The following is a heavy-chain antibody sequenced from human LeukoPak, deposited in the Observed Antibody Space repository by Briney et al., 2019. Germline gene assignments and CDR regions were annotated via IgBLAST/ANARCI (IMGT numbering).Heavy chain of an antibody. V-gene: IGHV3-7*01. Sequence: GGSXRLSXXXXXXXFSSYWMSWVRQAPGKGLQSVAYISQDVSHKYYVDSVKGRFTISRDNAKNSLHLEMNSLRAEDTALYYCARVGYNGWNFENWGQGTLVTVSS. D-gene: IGHD5-12*01. CDR2: ISQDVSHK. CDR3: ARVGYNGWNFEN. CDR1: XXXFSSYW. J-gene: IGHJ4*02.